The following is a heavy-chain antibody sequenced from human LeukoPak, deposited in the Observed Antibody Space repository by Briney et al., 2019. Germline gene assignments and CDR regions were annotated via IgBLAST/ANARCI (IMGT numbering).Heavy chain of an antibody. V-gene: IGHV4-59*08. Sequence: KSSETLSLTCTVSGGSISSYSWSWIRQPPGKGLEWIGYIYHSGSTYYNPSLKSRVTISVDRSKNQFSLKLSSVTAADTAVYYCARQELYGGNLYWGQGTLVTVSS. D-gene: IGHD4-23*01. CDR2: IYHSGST. J-gene: IGHJ4*02. CDR3: ARQELYGGNLY. CDR1: GGSISSYS.